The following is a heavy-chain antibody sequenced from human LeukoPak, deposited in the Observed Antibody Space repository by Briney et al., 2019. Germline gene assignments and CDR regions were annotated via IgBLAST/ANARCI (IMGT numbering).Heavy chain of an antibody. CDR3: AISLSNYDILTGSYFDY. V-gene: IGHV1-2*02. D-gene: IGHD3-9*01. Sequence: ASVKVSCNASGYTFTGYYMHWVRQAPGQGLEGMGWINPNSGGTNYAQKFQGRVTMPRDTSISTAYMELSRLRSDDTAVYYCAISLSNYDILTGSYFDYWGQGTLVTVSS. CDR1: GYTFTGYY. J-gene: IGHJ4*02. CDR2: INPNSGGT.